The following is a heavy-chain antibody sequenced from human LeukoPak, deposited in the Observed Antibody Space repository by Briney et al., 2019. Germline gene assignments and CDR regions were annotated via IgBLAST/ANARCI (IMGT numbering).Heavy chain of an antibody. D-gene: IGHD3-22*01. CDR2: ISGSGGST. V-gene: IGHV3-23*01. CDR1: GFTFSSYA. CDR3: AKGRITMIVVVITTGGAFDI. Sequence: PGGSLRLSCAASGFTFSSYAMSWVRQAPGKGLEWVSAISGSGGSTYYADSVKGRFTISRDNSKNTLYLQMNSLRAEDTAVYYCAKGRITMIVVVITTGGAFDIWGQGTMVTVSS. J-gene: IGHJ3*02.